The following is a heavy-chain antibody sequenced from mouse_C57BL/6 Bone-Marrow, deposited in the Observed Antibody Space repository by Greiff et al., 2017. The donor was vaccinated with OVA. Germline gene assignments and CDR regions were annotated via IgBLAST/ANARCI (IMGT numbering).Heavy chain of an antibody. CDR2: ISSGGSYT. D-gene: IGHD2-12*01. CDR1: GFTFSSYG. CDR3: ARLHEYFDV. V-gene: IGHV5-6*01. Sequence: ESGGDLVKPGGSLKLSCAASGFTFSSYGMSWVRQTPDKRLEWVATISSGGSYTYYPDSVKGRFTISRDNAKNTLYLQMSSLKSEDTAMYYCARLHEYFDVWGTGTTVTVSS. J-gene: IGHJ1*03.